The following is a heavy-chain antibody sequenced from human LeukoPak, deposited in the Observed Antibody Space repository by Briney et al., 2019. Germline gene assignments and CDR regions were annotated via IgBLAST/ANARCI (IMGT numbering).Heavy chain of an antibody. D-gene: IGHD3-3*01. CDR2: IDRSESVM. Sequence: GGSLRLSCAASGFTFSGCYMGWIRQAPGKGLEWVSYIDRSESVMHYADSVKGRFTISRDNARNSLYLQMNSPRDEDTAVYYCARLRSVTMYDAFDFWGQGTMVTVSS. CDR1: GFTFSGCY. J-gene: IGHJ3*01. V-gene: IGHV3-11*01. CDR3: ARLRSVTMYDAFDF.